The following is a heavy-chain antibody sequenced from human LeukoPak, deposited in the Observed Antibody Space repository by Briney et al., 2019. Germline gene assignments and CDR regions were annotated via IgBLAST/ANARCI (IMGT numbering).Heavy chain of an antibody. Sequence: KPSETLSLXCTVSGGSISSGSYYWSWIRRPAGKGLEWIGRIYTSGSTNYNPYLKSRVTISVDTSKNQFSLKLSSVTAADTAVYYCARSPGDYYDSSGYPDYWGEGTLVTVSS. CDR1: GGSISSGSYY. D-gene: IGHD3-22*01. J-gene: IGHJ4*02. CDR3: ARSPGDYYDSSGYPDY. V-gene: IGHV4-61*02. CDR2: IYTSGST.